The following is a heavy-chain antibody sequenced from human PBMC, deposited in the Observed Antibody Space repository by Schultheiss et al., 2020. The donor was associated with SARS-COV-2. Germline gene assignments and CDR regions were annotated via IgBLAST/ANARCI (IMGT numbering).Heavy chain of an antibody. J-gene: IGHJ4*02. CDR2: INHSGST. V-gene: IGHV4-61*01. CDR1: GGSVSSGYYH. D-gene: IGHD1-26*01. Sequence: SETLSLTCSVSGGSVSSGYYHWSWIRQPPGKGLEWIGEINHSGSTNYNPSLKSRVTISVDTSKNQFSLKLSSVTAADTAVYYCARGDLTVGATNYWGQGTLVTVSS. CDR3: ARGDLTVGATNY.